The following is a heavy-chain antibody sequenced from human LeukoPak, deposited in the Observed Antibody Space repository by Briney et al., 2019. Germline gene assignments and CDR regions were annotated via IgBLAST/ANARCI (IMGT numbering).Heavy chain of an antibody. CDR3: ARDKLLMVYAIPYYYYYGMDV. CDR1: GFTLSSYA. J-gene: IGHJ6*02. D-gene: IGHD2-8*01. CDR2: ISYDGSNK. V-gene: IGHV3-30-3*01. Sequence: PGRSLRLSCAASGFTLSSYAMHWVRQAPGKGLEWVAVISYDGSNKYYADSVKGRFTISRDNSKNTLYLQMNSLRAEDTAVYYCARDKLLMVYAIPYYYYYGMDVWGQGTTVTVSS.